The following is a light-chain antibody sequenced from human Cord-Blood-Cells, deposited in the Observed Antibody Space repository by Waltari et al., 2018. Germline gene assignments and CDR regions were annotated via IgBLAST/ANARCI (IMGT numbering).Light chain of an antibody. CDR2: WAS. V-gene: IGKV4-1*01. CDR1: QSVLYSSNNKNY. J-gene: IGKJ2*01. Sequence: DIVMTQSPDSLAVSLGVRATINCKSSQSVLYSSNNKNYLAWYQQKPGQPPKLLIYWASTREAGVPDRFSGSESGTDFTLTISSLQAEDVAVYYCQQYYSTPYTFGQATKLEIK. CDR3: QQYYSTPYT.